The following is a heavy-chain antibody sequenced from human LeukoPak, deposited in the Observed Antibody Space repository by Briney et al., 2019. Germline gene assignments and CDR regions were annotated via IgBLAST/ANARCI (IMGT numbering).Heavy chain of an antibody. D-gene: IGHD4-17*01. V-gene: IGHV3-53*01. J-gene: IGHJ5*02. CDR2: IHTSGDT. CDR1: GLTGSHNY. Sequence: GGSLRLSCAASGLTGSHNYVSWVRQAPGKGLEWVSAIHTSGDTCYADSVKGRFTISRDTSKNTLYLQINSLRVEDTAVYYCIVFGDSNHWGQETLVTVSS. CDR3: IVFGDSNH.